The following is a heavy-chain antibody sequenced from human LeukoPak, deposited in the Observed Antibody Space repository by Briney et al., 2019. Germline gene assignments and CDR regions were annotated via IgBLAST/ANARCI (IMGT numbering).Heavy chain of an antibody. CDR1: GFTFNSYS. CDR2: ISSSSSYI. Sequence: GGSLRLSCAASGFTFNSYSMNWVRQAPGKGLEWVSSISSSSSYIYYADSVKGRFTISRDNAKNSLYLQMNSLRAEDTAVYYCARGLKQLVVSENAFDIWGQGTMVTVSS. J-gene: IGHJ3*02. V-gene: IGHV3-21*01. CDR3: ARGLKQLVVSENAFDI. D-gene: IGHD6-13*01.